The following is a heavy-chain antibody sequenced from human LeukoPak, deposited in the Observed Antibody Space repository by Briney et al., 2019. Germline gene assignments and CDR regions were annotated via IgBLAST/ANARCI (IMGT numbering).Heavy chain of an antibody. CDR1: GFTFSSYW. D-gene: IGHD4-17*01. Sequence: GGSLRLSCAASGFTFSSYWMSWVRQAPGKGLEWVANIKQDGSEKCYVDSVKGRFTISRDNAKNSLYLQMNSLRAEDTAVYYCARDQIRYGDYVDYWGQGTLVTVSS. CDR2: IKQDGSEK. CDR3: ARDQIRYGDYVDY. J-gene: IGHJ4*02. V-gene: IGHV3-7*01.